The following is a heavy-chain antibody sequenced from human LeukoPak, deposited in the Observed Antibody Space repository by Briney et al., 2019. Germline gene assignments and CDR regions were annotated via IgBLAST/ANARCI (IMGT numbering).Heavy chain of an antibody. V-gene: IGHV3-9*01. CDR3: AKVNGYCSSTSCQGAFDI. J-gene: IGHJ3*02. Sequence: SGFTFDDYAMHWVRQAPGKGLEGVSGISWNSGSIGYADSVKGRFTISRDNAKNSLYLQMNSLRAEDTALYYCAKVNGYCSSTSCQGAFDIWGQGTMVTVSS. D-gene: IGHD2-2*01. CDR2: ISWNSGSI. CDR1: GFTFDDYA.